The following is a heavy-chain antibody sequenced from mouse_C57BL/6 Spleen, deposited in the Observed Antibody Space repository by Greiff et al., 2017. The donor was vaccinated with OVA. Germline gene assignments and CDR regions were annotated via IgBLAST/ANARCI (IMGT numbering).Heavy chain of an antibody. CDR3: ARGGYYYGSSYHYAMDY. D-gene: IGHD1-1*01. Sequence: VQLKQSGPVLVKPGASVKMSCKASGYTFTDYYMNWVKQSHGKSLEWIGVINPYNGGTSYNQKFKGKATLTVDKSSSTAYMELNSLTSEDSAVYYCARGGYYYGSSYHYAMDYWGQGTSVTVSS. V-gene: IGHV1-19*01. J-gene: IGHJ4*01. CDR1: GYTFTDYY. CDR2: INPYNGGT.